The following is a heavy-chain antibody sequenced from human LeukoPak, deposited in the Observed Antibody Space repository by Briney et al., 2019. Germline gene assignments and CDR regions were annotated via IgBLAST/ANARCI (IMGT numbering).Heavy chain of an antibody. CDR1: GFTFSSYA. CDR2: ISGRGGST. D-gene: IGHD2-15*01. CDR3: ANLWSATAGSGTDV. Sequence: GGSLRLSCAASGFTFSSYAMSWVRQAPGKGLEWVSAISGRGGSTYYADSVKGRFTISRDNSKNTLYLQMNSLRAEDTCVYYWANLWSATAGSGTDVWGKGTTVTVSS. V-gene: IGHV3-23*01. J-gene: IGHJ6*04.